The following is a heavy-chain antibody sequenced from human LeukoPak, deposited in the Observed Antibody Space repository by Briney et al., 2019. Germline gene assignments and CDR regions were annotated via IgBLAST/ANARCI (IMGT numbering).Heavy chain of an antibody. CDR1: AFTFSSYG. J-gene: IGHJ4*02. CDR3: ARDRETWYFDF. CDR2: IWNDGSNK. V-gene: IGHV3-33*02. Sequence: GGSLRLSCAASAFTFSSYGMRWVRQAPGKGLEGVAGIWNDGSNKNYADSVEGRLTISRDNSTNTLFLQINSLRAEDTAVYYCARDRETWYFDFWGQGTLVTVSS.